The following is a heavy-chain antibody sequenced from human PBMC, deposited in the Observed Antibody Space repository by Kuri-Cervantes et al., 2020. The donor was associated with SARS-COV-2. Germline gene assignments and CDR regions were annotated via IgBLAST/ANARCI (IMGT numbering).Heavy chain of an antibody. J-gene: IGHJ4*02. CDR3: AAQLLFAFDY. CDR1: GFTFSSYG. V-gene: IGHV3-30*03. CDR2: ISYDGSNK. D-gene: IGHD2-2*01. Sequence: GGSLRLSCAASGFTFSSYGMHWVRQAPGKGLEWVAVISYDGSNKYYADSVKGRFTISRDNSENTLYLQMNSLRAEDTAVYYCAAQLLFAFDYWGQGTLVTVSS.